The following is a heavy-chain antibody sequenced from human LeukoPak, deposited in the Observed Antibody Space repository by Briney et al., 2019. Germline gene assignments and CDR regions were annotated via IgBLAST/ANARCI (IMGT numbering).Heavy chain of an antibody. CDR1: GGSISSYY. D-gene: IGHD2-2*01. CDR3: ARHALPGDAMVDY. V-gene: IGHV4-59*08. J-gene: IGHJ4*02. Sequence: KPSETLSLTCTVSGGSISSYYWSWIRQPPGKGLEWIAYTYYSGSTTYNPSLKSRVTISIDTSKNQFSLKLSSVTAADTAVYYCARHALPGDAMVDYWGQGTLVTVSS. CDR2: TYYSGST.